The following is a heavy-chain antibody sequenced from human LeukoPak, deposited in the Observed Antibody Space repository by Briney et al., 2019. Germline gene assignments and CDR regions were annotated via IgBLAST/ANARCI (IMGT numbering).Heavy chain of an antibody. J-gene: IGHJ4*02. D-gene: IGHD2-15*01. CDR2: IYYSGST. CDR3: AVGYCSGGSCYSPFDY. V-gene: IGHV4-59*01. CDR1: GVSISSYY. Sequence: PSETLSLTCTVSGVSISSYYWSWIRQPPGKGLEWIGYIYYSGSTNYNPSLKSRVTISVDTSKNQFSLKLSSVTAADTAVYYCAVGYCSGGSCYSPFDYWGQGTLVTVSS.